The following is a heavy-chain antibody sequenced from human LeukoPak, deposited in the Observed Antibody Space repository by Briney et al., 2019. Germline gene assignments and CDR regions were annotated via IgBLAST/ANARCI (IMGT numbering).Heavy chain of an antibody. Sequence: GGSLTLSCAASGFTISTYWMSWVRQAPGKGLEWVANINQDGTDNNYLDSVKGRFTISRDNAKNSLYLQMNSLRAGDTAVYYCARDSSGSLDYWGQRTLVTVSS. D-gene: IGHD6-19*01. V-gene: IGHV3-7*04. CDR1: GFTISTYW. CDR2: INQDGTDN. CDR3: ARDSSGSLDY. J-gene: IGHJ4*02.